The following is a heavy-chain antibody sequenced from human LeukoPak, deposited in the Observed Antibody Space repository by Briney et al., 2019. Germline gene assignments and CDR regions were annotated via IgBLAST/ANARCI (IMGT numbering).Heavy chain of an antibody. J-gene: IGHJ6*03. CDR1: GFTFNNAW. Sequence: GGSLRLSCAASGFTFNNAWMSWVRQAPGKGLEWVGRIKSKTDGGTTDYAAPVKGRFTISRDDSKNTLYLQMNSLKTEDTAVYYCSYSCSNQRYYYYYYMDVWGKGTTVTVSS. CDR2: IKSKTDGGTT. CDR3: SYSCSNQRYYYYYYMDV. V-gene: IGHV3-15*01. D-gene: IGHD6-13*01.